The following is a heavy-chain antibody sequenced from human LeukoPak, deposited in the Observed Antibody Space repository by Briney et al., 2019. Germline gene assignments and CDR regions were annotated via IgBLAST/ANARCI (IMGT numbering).Heavy chain of an antibody. D-gene: IGHD2-15*01. Sequence: GGSLRLSCAASGFTFSSYWMSWVRQAPGKGLEWVANIKQDGSEKYYMDSVKGRFTISRDNAKNSLYLQMNSLRAEDTAVYYCASGPQLLLWYFQHWGQGTLVTVSS. CDR3: ASGPQLLLWYFQH. CDR1: GFTFSSYW. CDR2: IKQDGSEK. V-gene: IGHV3-7*01. J-gene: IGHJ1*01.